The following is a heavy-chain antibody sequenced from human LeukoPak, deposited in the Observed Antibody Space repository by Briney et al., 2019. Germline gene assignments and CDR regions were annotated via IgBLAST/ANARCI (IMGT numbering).Heavy chain of an antibody. J-gene: IGHJ4*02. CDR1: GFTFSSYE. CDR2: ISSSGSNT. Sequence: GGSLRLSCAASGFTFSSYEMRWVRQAPGKGLEWVSHISSSGSNTHYTDSVKGRFTFARDNDRNSLYTQMNSMRAEAAAVYYCASGYMYGGDFWGQGTLVTVSS. CDR3: ASGYMYGGDF. V-gene: IGHV3-48*03. D-gene: IGHD5-18*01.